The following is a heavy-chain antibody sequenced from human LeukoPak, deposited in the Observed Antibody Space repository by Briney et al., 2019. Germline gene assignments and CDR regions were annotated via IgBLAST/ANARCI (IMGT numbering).Heavy chain of an antibody. J-gene: IGHJ4*02. CDR1: GGSISSSSYY. CDR3: ASRGVRGIILHYFDY. D-gene: IGHD3-10*01. V-gene: IGHV4-39*07. CDR2: IYYSGST. Sequence: PSETLSLTCTVSGGSISSSSYYWGWIRQPPGKGLEWIGSIYYSGSTYYNPSLKSRVTISVDTSKNQFSLKLSSVTAADTALYYCASRGVRGIILHYFDYWGQGTLVTVSS.